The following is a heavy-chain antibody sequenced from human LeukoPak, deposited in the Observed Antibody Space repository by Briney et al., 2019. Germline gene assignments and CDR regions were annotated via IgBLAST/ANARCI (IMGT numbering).Heavy chain of an antibody. CDR3: AHSSRPWELPSYATPNDAFDI. D-gene: IGHD1-26*01. Sequence: ASGPTLVKPTQTLTLTCTFSGFSLSTSGVGVGWIRQPPGKALEWLALIYWDDDKRYSPSLKSRLTITKDTSKNQVVLTMTNMDPVDTATYYCAHSSRPWELPSYATPNDAFDIWGQGTMVTVSS. CDR2: IYWDDDK. V-gene: IGHV2-5*02. J-gene: IGHJ3*02. CDR1: GFSLSTSGVG.